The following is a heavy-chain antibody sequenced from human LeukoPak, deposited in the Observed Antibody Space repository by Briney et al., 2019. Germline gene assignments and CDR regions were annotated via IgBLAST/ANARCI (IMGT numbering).Heavy chain of an antibody. J-gene: IGHJ4*02. Sequence: ASVKVSCKGSGYTLTDLAIHWVRQAPGKGLDWMGGFDAEHGKTIYAQKFQGRITLTEDSSTDTAYMELSSLRSEDTAVYYCSSWTFVLGFHYWGQGTLVTVSS. CDR1: GYTLTDLA. CDR3: SSWTFVLGFHY. D-gene: IGHD1-1*01. CDR2: FDAEHGKT. V-gene: IGHV1-24*01.